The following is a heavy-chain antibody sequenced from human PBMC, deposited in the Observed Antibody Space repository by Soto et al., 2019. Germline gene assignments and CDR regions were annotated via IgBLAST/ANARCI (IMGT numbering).Heavy chain of an antibody. CDR2: ISSDEKIK. CDR3: ARGLRSVLDY. Sequence: PGGGLRVSWVAAGFIFSNFGMHWVRQAPGKGLEWVAVISSDEKIKQYADSVRGRFAISRDNSKNTLYLQMTSLRAEDTAIYYCARGLRSVLDYWGQGTLVTVSS. CDR1: GFIFSNFG. V-gene: IGHV3-33*01. J-gene: IGHJ4*02.